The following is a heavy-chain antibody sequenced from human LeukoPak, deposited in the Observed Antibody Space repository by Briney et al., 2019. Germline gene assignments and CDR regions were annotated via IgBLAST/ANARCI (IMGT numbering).Heavy chain of an antibody. CDR1: GGSFSGYY. CDR3: ARGRRYYYGSGSSKYYFDY. CDR2: INHSGST. Sequence: SETLSLTCAVYGGSFSGYYWSWIRQPPGKGLEWIGEINHSGSTNYNPSLKSRVTRSVDTSKNQFSLKLSSVTAADTAVYYCARGRRYYYGSGSSKYYFDYWGQGTLVTVSS. V-gene: IGHV4-34*01. D-gene: IGHD3-10*01. J-gene: IGHJ4*02.